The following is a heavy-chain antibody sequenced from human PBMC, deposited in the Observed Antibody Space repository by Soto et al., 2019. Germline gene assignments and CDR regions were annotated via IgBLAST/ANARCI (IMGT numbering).Heavy chain of an antibody. Sequence: QVQLVESGGGVVQPGRSLRLSCAVSGVTVSNYGMHGVGQAPGKGLEWVAVISRDGGTKYYADSVKGRFTISRDNSRNTLFLEMNSLRSDDMAVYYCTGEVASGYWGQGTLVTVSS. J-gene: IGHJ4*02. CDR1: GVTVSNYG. V-gene: IGHV3-30*03. CDR3: TGEVASGY. D-gene: IGHD2-8*02. CDR2: ISRDGGTK.